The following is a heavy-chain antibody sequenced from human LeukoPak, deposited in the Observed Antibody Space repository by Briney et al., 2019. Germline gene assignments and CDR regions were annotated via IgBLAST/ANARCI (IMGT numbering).Heavy chain of an antibody. CDR2: IYYSGST. Sequence: SETLSLTCTVSGGSISSGGYYWSWIRQHPGKGLEWIGYIYYSGSTYYNPSLKSRVTISVDTSKNQFSPKLSSVTAADTAVYYCALLGVPAAMRMDYWGQGTLVTVSS. CDR1: GGSISSGGYY. D-gene: IGHD2-2*01. V-gene: IGHV4-31*03. CDR3: ALLGVPAAMRMDY. J-gene: IGHJ4*02.